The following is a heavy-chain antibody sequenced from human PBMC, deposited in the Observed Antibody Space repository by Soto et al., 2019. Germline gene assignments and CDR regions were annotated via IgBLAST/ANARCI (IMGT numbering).Heavy chain of an antibody. V-gene: IGHV4-59*01. CDR2: IYYSGST. J-gene: IGHJ6*02. CDR3: ARGWSKAAEPYVMDF. CDR1: GGSISSYY. D-gene: IGHD6-25*01. Sequence: SEPRSVACPVSGGSISSYYWSWIRQPPWKGLELIGYIYYSGSTNYNPSLKSRVTISVDTSKNQFSLKLSSVTAADTAVYYCARGWSKAAEPYVMDFWAQRTTVTVS.